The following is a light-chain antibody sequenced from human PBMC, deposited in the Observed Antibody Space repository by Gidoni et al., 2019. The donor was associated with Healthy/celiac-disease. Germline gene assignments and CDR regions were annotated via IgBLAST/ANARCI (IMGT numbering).Light chain of an antibody. V-gene: IGLV2-14*03. Sequence: GTSSDVGGYNYVSWYQQHPGKAPKLMIYDVSNRPSGVSNRFSGSKSGNTASLTISGLQAEDEADYYCSSYTSSSTRVFGGGTKLTVL. CDR3: SSYTSSSTRV. J-gene: IGLJ2*01. CDR1: SSDVGGYNY. CDR2: DVS.